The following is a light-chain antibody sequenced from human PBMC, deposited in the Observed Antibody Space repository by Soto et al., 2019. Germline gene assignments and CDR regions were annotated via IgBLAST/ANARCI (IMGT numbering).Light chain of an antibody. Sequence: EILLTQSPGTLSLSPGETATLSCRASQSVTSTYLAWYQQRPGQSPRLIIYGGSTRATGFPDRFSGGGSGHDFTLTIGRLEPEDSAVYYCHCQQFDSSRIYSFGQGTKLEI. CDR3: QQFDSSRIYS. J-gene: IGKJ2*03. CDR1: QSVTSTY. V-gene: IGKV3-20*01. CDR2: GGS.